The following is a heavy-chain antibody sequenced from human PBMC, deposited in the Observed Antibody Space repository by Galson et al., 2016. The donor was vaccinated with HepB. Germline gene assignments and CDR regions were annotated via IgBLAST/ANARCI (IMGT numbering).Heavy chain of an antibody. CDR1: GYTFIAYY. Sequence: SVKVSCKASGYTFIAYYIHWVRQAPGQGLQWLGWINPNSGATTYLEKFQGRVTMTRHPSISTAYVDLSGLRSEDTAVYYCARSPARSGSGPGYSYDAMDVWGKGTTVTVSS. V-gene: IGHV1-2*02. J-gene: IGHJ6*04. D-gene: IGHD3-3*01. CDR2: INPNSGAT. CDR3: ARSPARSGSGPGYSYDAMDV.